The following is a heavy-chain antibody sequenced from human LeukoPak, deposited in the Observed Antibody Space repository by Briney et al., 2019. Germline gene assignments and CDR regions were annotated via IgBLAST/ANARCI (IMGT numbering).Heavy chain of an antibody. V-gene: IGHV3-7*03. J-gene: IGHJ4*02. Sequence: PGGSLRLSCAASGFTFSSYWMNWARQAPGKGLEWVASINHNGNVNYYVDSVKGRFTISRDNAKNSLYLQMNSLRAEDTAVYYCAKAELRIAVAGYFGYWGQGTLVTVSS. CDR3: AKAELRIAVAGYFGY. D-gene: IGHD6-19*01. CDR2: INHNGNVN. CDR1: GFTFSSYW.